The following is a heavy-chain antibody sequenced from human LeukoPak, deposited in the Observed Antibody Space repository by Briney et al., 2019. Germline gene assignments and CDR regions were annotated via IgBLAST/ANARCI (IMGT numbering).Heavy chain of an antibody. CDR2: INHSGST. D-gene: IGHD3-10*01. Sequence: SETLSLTCAVYGGSFSGYYWSWIRQPPGKGLEWIGEINHSGSTNYNPSLKSRVTISVDTSKNQFSLKLSSVTAADTAAYYCARHSRVRGVISFYYYYYMDVWGKGTTVTVSS. V-gene: IGHV4-34*01. J-gene: IGHJ6*03. CDR3: ARHSRVRGVISFYYYYYMDV. CDR1: GGSFSGYY.